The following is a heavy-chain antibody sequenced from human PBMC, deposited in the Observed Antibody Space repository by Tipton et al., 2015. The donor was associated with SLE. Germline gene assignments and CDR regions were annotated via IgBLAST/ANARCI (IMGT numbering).Heavy chain of an antibody. J-gene: IGHJ4*02. D-gene: IGHD7-27*01. CDR3: ARATGLY. CDR2: IKQDGSEK. CDR1: GFTFSSYA. V-gene: IGHV3-7*01. Sequence: SLRLSCAASGFTFSSYAMHWVRQAPGKGLEWVANIKQDGSEKYYVDSVKGRFTISRDNAKNSLYLQMNSLRAEDTAVYYCARATGLYWGQGTLVTVSS.